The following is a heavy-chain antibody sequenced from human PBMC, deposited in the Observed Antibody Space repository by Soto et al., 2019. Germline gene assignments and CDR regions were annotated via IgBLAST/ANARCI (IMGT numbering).Heavy chain of an antibody. CDR1: GFTVSSNY. D-gene: IGHD5-18*01. CDR2: IYSGGST. CDR3: GRGGYSSSYNWFDP. Sequence: GGSLRLSCAASGFTVSSNYMSWVRQAPGKGLEWVSVIYSGGSTYYADSVKGRFTISRDNSKNTLYLQMNSLRAEDTAVYYCGRGGYSSSYNWFDPWGQGTLVTVS. V-gene: IGHV3-66*01. J-gene: IGHJ5*02.